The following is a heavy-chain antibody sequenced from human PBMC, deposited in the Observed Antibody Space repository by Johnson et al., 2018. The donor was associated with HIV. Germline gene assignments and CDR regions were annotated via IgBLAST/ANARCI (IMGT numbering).Heavy chain of an antibody. CDR3: ARAVCRDGRCYSHDAFDI. Sequence: VQLVESGGDLVQRGGSLRLSCAASGFTFSSYWMSWVRQAPRKGLEWVANTKQDGSDKYYVDSVKGRFTISRDNGKNSLYLQMNSLRAGDTALYYCARAVCRDGRCYSHDAFDIWGQGTMVTVSS. D-gene: IGHD2-15*01. V-gene: IGHV3-7*01. CDR1: GFTFSSYW. J-gene: IGHJ3*02. CDR2: TKQDGSDK.